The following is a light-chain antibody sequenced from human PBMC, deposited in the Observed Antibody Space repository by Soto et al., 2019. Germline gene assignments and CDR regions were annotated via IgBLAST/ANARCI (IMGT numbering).Light chain of an antibody. V-gene: IGLV2-8*01. CDR3: RAHAGSNNPFS. Sequence: QLVLTQPPSASGSPGQSVTISCTGSSSDIGAYNFVSWYQQHPGKAPKVIISEVYKRPSGVPSRFSGSKSGNTASLTISGLQADDEADYYCRAHAGSNNPFSFGGGTKLTVL. CDR1: SSDIGAYNF. CDR2: EVY. J-gene: IGLJ1*01.